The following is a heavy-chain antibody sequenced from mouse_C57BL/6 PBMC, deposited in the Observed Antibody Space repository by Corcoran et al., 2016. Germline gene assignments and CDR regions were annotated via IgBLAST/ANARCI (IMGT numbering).Heavy chain of an antibody. CDR2: INPNNGGT. D-gene: IGHD3-2*02. V-gene: IGHV1-26*01. J-gene: IGHJ4*01. Sequence: EVQLQQSGPELVKPGASVKISCKASGYTFTDYYMNWVKQSHGKSLEWIGDINPNNGGTSYNQKFKGKATLTVDKSSSTAYMELRSLTSEDSAVYYCARKGGSSGYAMDYWGQGTSVTVSS. CDR1: GYTFTDYY. CDR3: ARKGGSSGYAMDY.